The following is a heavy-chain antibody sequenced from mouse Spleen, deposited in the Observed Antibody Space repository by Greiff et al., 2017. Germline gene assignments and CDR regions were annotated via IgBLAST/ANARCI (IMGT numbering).Heavy chain of an antibody. CDR2: IDPSDSYT. J-gene: IGHJ2*01. Sequence: QVHVKQPGAELVMPGASVKLSCKASGYTFTSYWMHWVKQRPGQGLEWIGEIDPSDSYTNYNQKFKGKATLTVDKSSSTAYMQLSSLTSEDSAVYYCARWAATEDYWGQGTTLTVSS. V-gene: IGHV1-69*01. CDR3: ARWAATEDY. D-gene: IGHD1-2*01. CDR1: GYTFTSYW.